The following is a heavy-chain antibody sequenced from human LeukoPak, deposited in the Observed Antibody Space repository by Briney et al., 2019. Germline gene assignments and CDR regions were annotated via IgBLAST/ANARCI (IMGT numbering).Heavy chain of an antibody. D-gene: IGHD2-2*01. V-gene: IGHV3-7*01. CDR3: ATEGVPTTIDAFDI. Sequence: PGGSLRLSCAASGFIFSSYWMSWVRQAPGKGLEWMANIREDGSEKYYVDSVKGRFTISRDNAKNSLYLQMNSLRAEDTAVYYCATEGVPTTIDAFDIWGQGTMVTVSS. CDR1: GFIFSSYW. J-gene: IGHJ3*02. CDR2: IREDGSEK.